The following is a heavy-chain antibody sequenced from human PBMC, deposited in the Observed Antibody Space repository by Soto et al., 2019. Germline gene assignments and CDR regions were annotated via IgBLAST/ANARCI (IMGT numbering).Heavy chain of an antibody. Sequence: SETLSLTCTVSCGSISSYYWSWIRQPPGKGLEWIGYIYYSGSTNYNPSLKSRVTISVDTSKNQFSLKLSSVTAADTAVYYCARRYDSLGFDPWGQGTLVTVSS. J-gene: IGHJ5*02. CDR3: ARRYDSLGFDP. CDR2: IYYSGST. CDR1: CGSISSYY. D-gene: IGHD1-1*01. V-gene: IGHV4-59*01.